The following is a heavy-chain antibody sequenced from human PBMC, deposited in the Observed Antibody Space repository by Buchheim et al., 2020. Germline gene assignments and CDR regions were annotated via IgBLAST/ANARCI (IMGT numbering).Heavy chain of an antibody. CDR1: GFTFSSYG. D-gene: IGHD3-22*01. J-gene: IGHJ5*02. Sequence: QVQLVESGGGVVQPGRSLRLSCAASGFTFSSYGMHWVRQAPGKGLEWVAVISYDGSNKYYADSVKGRFTISRDNSKNTLYLQMNSLRAEDTAVYYCAKGGWGHDRNWFDPWGQGTL. CDR3: AKGGWGHDRNWFDP. CDR2: ISYDGSNK. V-gene: IGHV3-30*18.